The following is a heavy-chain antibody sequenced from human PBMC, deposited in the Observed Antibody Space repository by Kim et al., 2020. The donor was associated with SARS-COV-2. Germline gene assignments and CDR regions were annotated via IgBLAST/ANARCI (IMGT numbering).Heavy chain of an antibody. J-gene: IGHJ4*02. Sequence: GGSLRLSCAASGFTLTYYGMHWVRQAPGKGLEWVAGIYYDGSDKYYADSVKGRFTISRDSSQNTLYLQMNSLRAEDTAVYYCARASRDARIYLYNFDNWGQGTLVTVSS. CDR2: IYYDGSDK. CDR3: ARASRDARIYLYNFDN. V-gene: IGHV3-33*01. D-gene: IGHD2-8*01. CDR1: GFTLTYYG.